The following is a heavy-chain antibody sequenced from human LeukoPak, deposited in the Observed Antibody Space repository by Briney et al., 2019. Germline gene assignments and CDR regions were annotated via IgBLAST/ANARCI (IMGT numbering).Heavy chain of an antibody. D-gene: IGHD3-22*01. CDR3: AKPRLYYHDSSGYFLPSSYFDY. V-gene: IGHV3-23*01. Sequence: GGSLRLSCAASGFTFSSYAMSWVRQAPGKGLEWVSAISGSGGSTYYADSVKGRFTISRDNSKNTLYLQMNSLRAEDTAVYYCAKPRLYYHDSSGYFLPSSYFDYWGQGTLVTVSS. J-gene: IGHJ4*02. CDR1: GFTFSSYA. CDR2: ISGSGGST.